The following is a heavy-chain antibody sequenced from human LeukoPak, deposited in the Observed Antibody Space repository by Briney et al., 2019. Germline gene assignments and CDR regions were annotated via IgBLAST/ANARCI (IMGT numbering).Heavy chain of an antibody. CDR3: ARESSIVLMVYATPLFY. CDR1: GYTFTSYA. D-gene: IGHD2-8*01. CDR2: INAGNGNT. V-gene: IGHV1-3*01. J-gene: IGHJ4*02. Sequence: ASVKVSCKASGYTFTSYAMHWVRQAPGQRLEWMGWINAGNGNTKYSQKFQGRVTITRDTSASTAYIELSSLRSEDTAVYYCARESSIVLMVYATPLFYWGQGTLVTVSS.